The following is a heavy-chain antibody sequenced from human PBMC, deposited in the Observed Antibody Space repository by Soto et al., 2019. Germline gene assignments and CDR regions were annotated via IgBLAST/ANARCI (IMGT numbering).Heavy chain of an antibody. D-gene: IGHD1-1*01. CDR3: ARGRYGDY. Sequence: QVHLVQSGAEVKKPGASVKVSCKASGYTFTSYGITWVRQAPGQGLEWMGWISAHNGNTDYAQKLQGRVIVTRDTSTSTAYMELRGLRSDDTAVYYRARGRYGDYWGQGALVTVSS. V-gene: IGHV1-18*01. J-gene: IGHJ4*02. CDR2: ISAHNGNT. CDR1: GYTFTSYG.